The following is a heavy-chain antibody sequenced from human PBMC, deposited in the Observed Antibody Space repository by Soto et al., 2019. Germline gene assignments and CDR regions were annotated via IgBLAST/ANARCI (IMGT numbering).Heavy chain of an antibody. CDR2: IYYSGST. CDR1: GGSISSSSYY. CDR3: ATYSSSWYYFDY. D-gene: IGHD6-13*01. Sequence: SETLSLTCTVSGGSISSSSYYWGWIRQPPGKGLEWIGSIYYSGSTYYNPSLKSRVTISVDTSKNQFSLKLSSVTTADTAVYYCATYSSSWYYFDYWGQGTLVTVSS. J-gene: IGHJ4*02. V-gene: IGHV4-39*01.